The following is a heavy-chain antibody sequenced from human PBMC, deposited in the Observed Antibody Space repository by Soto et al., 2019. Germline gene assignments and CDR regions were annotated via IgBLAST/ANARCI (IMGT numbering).Heavy chain of an antibody. CDR2: IIPVFDKA. Sequence: QVQLVQSGADVKKPGSSVKVSCKTSGGSFGSSAISWVRQAPAQGIEWMGEIIPVFDKANYAQNFQGRLTITADELTGTVFMELSSLRSEDTAVYFCARLRRDWGDAFDLWGLGTFVTVSS. V-gene: IGHV1-69*01. CDR1: GGSFGSSA. J-gene: IGHJ3*01. D-gene: IGHD3-16*01. CDR3: ARLRRDWGDAFDL.